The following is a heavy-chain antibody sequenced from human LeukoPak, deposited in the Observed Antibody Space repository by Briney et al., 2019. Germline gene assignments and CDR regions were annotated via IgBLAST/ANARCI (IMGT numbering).Heavy chain of an antibody. CDR3: ARGRRVATIPYYFDY. Sequence: GRSLRLSCTASGFTFRSHSMIWVRQAPGKGLEWISYISGSSGTIYYADSVKGRFIISRDNDKNSLYLQMNSLRAEDTAVYYCARGRRVATIPYYFDYWGQGTLVTVSS. D-gene: IGHD5-12*01. CDR2: ISGSSGTI. J-gene: IGHJ4*02. V-gene: IGHV3-48*01. CDR1: GFTFRSHS.